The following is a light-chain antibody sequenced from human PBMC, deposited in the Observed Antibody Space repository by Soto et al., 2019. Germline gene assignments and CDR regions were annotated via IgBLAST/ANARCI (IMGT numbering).Light chain of an antibody. CDR1: QSVSSNY. CDR2: AAS. Sequence: EIVLTQSPGTLSLSPGERGTLSCRASQSVSSNYLAWYQQKPGQAPRLLIYAASSRATGVPDRFSGSGSGTDFTLTIIRLEPEDFAVYYCQEYGTSRTFGQGTKVEIK. J-gene: IGKJ1*01. CDR3: QEYGTSRT. V-gene: IGKV3-20*01.